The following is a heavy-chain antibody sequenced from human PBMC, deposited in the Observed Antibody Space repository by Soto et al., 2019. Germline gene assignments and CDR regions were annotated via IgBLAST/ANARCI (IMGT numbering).Heavy chain of an antibody. CDR2: INHSGST. CDR3: ATVPLYYDFFSGNFYQYLAY. J-gene: IGHJ4*02. D-gene: IGHD3-3*01. Sequence: SETTFLTTTVYDNFCRVYYLLWIRQPSGKGREWIGEINHSGSTNYNPSLKSRVTISVDTSKNQFSLKLSSVTAADTAVYYCATVPLYYDFFSGNFYQYLAYWGEITLLTVS. V-gene: IGHV4-34*01. CDR1: DNFCRVYY.